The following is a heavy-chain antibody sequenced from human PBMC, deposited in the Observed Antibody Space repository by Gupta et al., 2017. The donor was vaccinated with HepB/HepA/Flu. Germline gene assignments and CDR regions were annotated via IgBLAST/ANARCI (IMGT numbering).Heavy chain of an antibody. J-gene: IGHJ6*02. D-gene: IGHD1-14*01. CDR2: ITTSGGST. CDR1: GFTFSSYA. CDR3: TKVAYNGPHYYYAMDV. V-gene: IGHV3-23*01. Sequence: EVQLLESGGGLVQPGGSLRLSCAASGFTFSSYAMSWVRQAQGQGLEWVSAITTSGGSTYYADSVKGRFTISRDNSRNTLYLQMNNLRPEDTAVYYCTKVAYNGPHYYYAMDVWGQGTTGTLSS.